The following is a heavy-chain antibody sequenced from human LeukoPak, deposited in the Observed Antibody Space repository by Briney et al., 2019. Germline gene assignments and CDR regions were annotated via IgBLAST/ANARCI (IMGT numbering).Heavy chain of an antibody. J-gene: IGHJ4*02. CDR2: IDWDDDK. D-gene: IGHD5-18*01. CDR3: ARISFLYSYGVLDY. CDR1: GFSLSTSGMC. Sequence: SGPTLVNPTQTLTLTCTFSGFSLSTSGMCVSWIRQPPGKALEWLARIDWDDDKYYSTSLKTRLTISKDTSKNQVVLTMTNMDPVDTATYYCARISFLYSYGVLDYWGQGTLVTVSS. V-gene: IGHV2-70*11.